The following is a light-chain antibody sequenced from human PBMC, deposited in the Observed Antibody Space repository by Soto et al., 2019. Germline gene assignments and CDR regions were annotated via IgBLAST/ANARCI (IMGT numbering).Light chain of an antibody. V-gene: IGKV3-15*01. CDR1: HSVASN. J-gene: IGKJ2*01. Sequence: EIVMTQSPASLSVSPGDGATLSCRASHSVASNVAWYQQKPGQGPRLLIHGASTRAVGVPARFSGSGSGTDFTLTISSLQSEDFVVYYCQQYHNWPPQYTFGQGTKLQIK. CDR3: QQYHNWPPQYT. CDR2: GAS.